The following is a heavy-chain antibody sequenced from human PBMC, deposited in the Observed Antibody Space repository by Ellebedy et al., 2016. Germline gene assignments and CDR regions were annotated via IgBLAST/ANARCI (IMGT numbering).Heavy chain of an antibody. Sequence: SETLSLXXTVSGGSISSYYWSWIRQPPGKGLEWIGYIYYNGNTNYNPSLKSRVTISLDTSKNQFSLKLSSVTAADTAVYYCARVYDSSGYDYFDYWGQGTLVTVSS. CDR3: ARVYDSSGYDYFDY. D-gene: IGHD3-22*01. CDR1: GGSISSYY. V-gene: IGHV4-59*08. CDR2: IYYNGNT. J-gene: IGHJ4*02.